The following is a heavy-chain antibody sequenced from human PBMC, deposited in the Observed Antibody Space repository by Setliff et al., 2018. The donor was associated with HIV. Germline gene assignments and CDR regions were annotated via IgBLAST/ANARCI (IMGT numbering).Heavy chain of an antibody. CDR2: INHSGST. V-gene: IGHV4-34*01. Sequence: PSETLSLTCTVSGDSISNYYWTWIRQPPGKGLEWIGLINHSGSTNYNPSLKSRVTISLGTSKNQFSLKMTSVTAADTAVYYCATGITVAPDYWGQGSLVTVSS. CDR1: GDSISNYY. D-gene: IGHD6-19*01. CDR3: ATGITVAPDY. J-gene: IGHJ4*02.